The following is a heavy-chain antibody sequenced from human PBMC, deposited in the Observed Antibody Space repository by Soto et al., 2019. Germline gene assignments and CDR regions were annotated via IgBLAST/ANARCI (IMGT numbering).Heavy chain of an antibody. D-gene: IGHD6-13*01. CDR2: IYYSGST. V-gene: IGHV4-59*01. CDR3: ARLIAAAGSNYYYYYGMDV. CDR1: GGSISSYY. Sequence: SETLSLTCTVSGGSISSYYWSWIRQPPGKGLEWIGYIYYSGSTNYNPSLKSRVTISVDTSKNQFSLKLSSVTAADTAVYYCARLIAAAGSNYYYYYGMDVWGQGATVTVSS. J-gene: IGHJ6*02.